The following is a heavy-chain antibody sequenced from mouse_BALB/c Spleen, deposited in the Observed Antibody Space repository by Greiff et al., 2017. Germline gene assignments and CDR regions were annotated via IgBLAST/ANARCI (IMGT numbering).Heavy chain of an antibody. J-gene: IGHJ3*01. CDR3: VRHEFAY. CDR1: GFTFNTYA. Sequence: VQLKESGGGLVQPKGSLKLSCAASGFTFNTYAMNWVRQAPGKGLEWVARIRSKSNNYATYYADSVKDRFTISRDDSQSMLYLQMNNLKTEDTAMYYCVRHEFAYWGQGTLVTVSA. CDR2: IRSKSNNYAT. V-gene: IGHV10-1*02.